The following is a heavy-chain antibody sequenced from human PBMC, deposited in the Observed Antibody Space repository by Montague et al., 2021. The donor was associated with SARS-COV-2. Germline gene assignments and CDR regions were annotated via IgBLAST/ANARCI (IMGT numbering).Heavy chain of an antibody. J-gene: IGHJ4*02. CDR1: GFSFSGYS. CDR2: ISRSDAHI. Sequence: SLRLSCAASGFSFSGYSMNWVRQAPGKGLEWVSSISRSDAHIFYADLVKGRFTISRDNAQNSLSLKMSSMSAEDTAVYYCVRDSTRWTYPPFDFWGLGTLVIVSS. V-gene: IGHV3-21*06. CDR3: VRDSTRWTYPPFDF. D-gene: IGHD2-2*01.